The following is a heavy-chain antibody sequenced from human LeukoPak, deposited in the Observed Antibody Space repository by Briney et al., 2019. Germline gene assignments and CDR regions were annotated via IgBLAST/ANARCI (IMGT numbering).Heavy chain of an antibody. Sequence: PGGXLXXSCAASGFTFSTYAMSWVRQAPGRGLEWVSAVSDSGSGTYYADSVKGRFTISRDNSKNTLYLQMTSLRAEDTALYYCAKGKGSSDCNDWGQGTLVTVSS. CDR1: GFTFSTYA. D-gene: IGHD6-19*01. J-gene: IGHJ4*02. V-gene: IGHV3-23*01. CDR2: VSDSGSGT. CDR3: AKGKGSSDCND.